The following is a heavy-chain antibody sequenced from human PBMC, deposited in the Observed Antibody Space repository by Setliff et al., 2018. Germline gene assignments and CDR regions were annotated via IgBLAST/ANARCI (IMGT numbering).Heavy chain of an antibody. CDR2: ISGSGGST. Sequence: LRLSCAASGFTFSSYAMSWVRQAPGKGLEWVSAISGSGGSTYYADSVKGRFTISRDNSKNTLYLQMNSLRAEDMAVYYCAREKMATNYYYYYMDVWGKGTTVTVYS. J-gene: IGHJ6*03. D-gene: IGHD5-12*01. V-gene: IGHV3-23*01. CDR1: GFTFSSYA. CDR3: AREKMATNYYYYYMDV.